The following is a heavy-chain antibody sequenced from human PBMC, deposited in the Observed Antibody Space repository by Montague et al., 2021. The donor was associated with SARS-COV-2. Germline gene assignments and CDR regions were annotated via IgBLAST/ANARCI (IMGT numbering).Heavy chain of an antibody. CDR2: INHGGST. D-gene: IGHD2-2*02. J-gene: IGHJ6*03. CDR1: GGSFSGYY. CDR3: ARLRDGVVPSPILGIGPYFTYYYMDV. Sequence: SETLSLTCAVHGGSFSGYYWNWIRQRPGKGLEWIGEINHGGSTNYNPFLKNRLTISTDTSKNQFSLKLTSVAATDTAVYYCARLRDGVVPSPILGIGPYFTYYYMDVWAKGATVTVS. V-gene: IGHV4-34*01.